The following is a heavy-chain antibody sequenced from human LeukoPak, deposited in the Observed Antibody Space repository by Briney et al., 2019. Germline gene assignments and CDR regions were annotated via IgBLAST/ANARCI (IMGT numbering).Heavy chain of an antibody. V-gene: IGHV3-21*01. CDR1: GFTFSSYW. J-gene: IGHJ4*02. CDR2: ISSSSRYI. CDR3: ARVDTAMVNAY. Sequence: RGSLRLSCAASGFTFSSYWMSWVRQAPGKGLEWVSSISSSSRYIYYADSVKGRFTISRDNAKNSLYLQMNSLRVEDTAVYYCARVDTAMVNAYWGQGTLVTVSS. D-gene: IGHD5-18*01.